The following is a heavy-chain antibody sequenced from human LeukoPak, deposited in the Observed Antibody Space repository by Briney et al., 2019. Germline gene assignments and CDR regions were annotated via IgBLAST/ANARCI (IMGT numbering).Heavy chain of an antibody. CDR2: LFDSVNT. CDR3: ATIKRGSIFGYFDF. CDR1: GGSISSHY. J-gene: IGHJ4*02. V-gene: IGHV4-59*11. D-gene: IGHD5-18*01. Sequence: SETLPLTCTVSGGSISSHYWSWIRQPPGKGLEWIAYLFDSVNTKDNPSLQSRLTLSADTSKNQFSLRLSSVTAADTAVYYCATIKRGSIFGYFDFWGQGIKVTVSS.